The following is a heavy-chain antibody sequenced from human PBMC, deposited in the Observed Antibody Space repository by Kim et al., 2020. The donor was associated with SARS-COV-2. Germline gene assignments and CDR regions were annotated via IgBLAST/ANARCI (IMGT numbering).Heavy chain of an antibody. J-gene: IGHJ5*02. Sequence: ASVKVSCKASGYTFTGYYMHWVRQAPGQGLEWMGRINPNSGGTNYAQKFQGRVTMTRDTSISTAYMELSRLRSDDTAVYYCAREVEPVEGMMVRGVIIPPWFDPWGQGTLVTVSS. D-gene: IGHD3-10*01. CDR3: AREVEPVEGMMVRGVIIPPWFDP. V-gene: IGHV1-2*06. CDR2: INPNSGGT. CDR1: GYTFTGYY.